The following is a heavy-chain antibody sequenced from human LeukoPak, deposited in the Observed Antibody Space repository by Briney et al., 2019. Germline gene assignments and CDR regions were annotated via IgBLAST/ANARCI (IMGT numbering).Heavy chain of an antibody. CDR3: ARGYTYYYGMDV. CDR1: GFTFDDYA. CDR2: IYSGGST. Sequence: PGGSLRLSCAASGFTFDDYAMHWVRQAPGKGLEWVSVIYSGGSTYYADSVKGRFTISRDNSKNTLYLQMNSLRAEDTAVYYCARGYTYYYGMDVWGQGTTVTVSS. V-gene: IGHV3-53*01. J-gene: IGHJ6*02. D-gene: IGHD5-18*01.